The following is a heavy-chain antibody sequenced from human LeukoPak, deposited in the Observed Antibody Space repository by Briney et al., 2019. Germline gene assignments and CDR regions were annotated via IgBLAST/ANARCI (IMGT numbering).Heavy chain of an antibody. CDR2: IRYDGSNK. D-gene: IGHD3-3*01. Sequence: PGGSLRLSCAASGFTFSTHGMHWVRQAPGQGLEGVAIIRYDGSNKYYADSVKGRFTISRDNSKNTLYLQMNNLRAEDTAVYYCAKDSEVTITIEDWGQGTLVTVSS. CDR1: GFTFSTHG. J-gene: IGHJ1*01. V-gene: IGHV3-30*02. CDR3: AKDSEVTITIED.